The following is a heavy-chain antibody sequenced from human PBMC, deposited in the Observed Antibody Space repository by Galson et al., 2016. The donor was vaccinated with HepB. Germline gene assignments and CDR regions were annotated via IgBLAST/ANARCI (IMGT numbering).Heavy chain of an antibody. CDR2: INAGNGIT. CDR3: ARPEHGGTPGAFHI. V-gene: IGHV1-3*01. CDR1: GYTFVTYA. J-gene: IGHJ3*02. Sequence: SVKVSCKASGYTFVTYAIHWVRQAPGQRLEWMGWINAGNGITKYSQKFQGRVTITRDTSASTAYMELSSLRYEDTAVYYCARPEHGGTPGAFHIWGQGAMVTVSS. D-gene: IGHD4-23*01.